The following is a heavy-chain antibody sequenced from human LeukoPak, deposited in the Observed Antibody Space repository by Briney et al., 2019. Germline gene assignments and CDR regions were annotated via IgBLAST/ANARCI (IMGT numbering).Heavy chain of an antibody. D-gene: IGHD1-7*01. J-gene: IGHJ6*03. CDR3: AKVDNWNYAPYYYMDV. CDR2: ISYDGSNK. CDR1: GFTFSSYG. V-gene: IGHV3-30*18. Sequence: HPGRSLRLSCAASGFTFSSYGMHWVRQAPGKGLEWVAVISYDGSNKYYADSVKGRFTISRDNSKNTLYLQMNSLRAEDTAVYYCAKVDNWNYAPYYYMDVWGKGTTVTVSS.